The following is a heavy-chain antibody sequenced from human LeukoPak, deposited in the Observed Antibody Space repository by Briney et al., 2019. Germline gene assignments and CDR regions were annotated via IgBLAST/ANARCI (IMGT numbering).Heavy chain of an antibody. CDR2: IWYDGSNK. V-gene: IGHV3-33*01. CDR1: GFTFSSYG. J-gene: IGHJ4*02. CDR3: ARGGRIVGATTGSIDY. D-gene: IGHD1-26*01. Sequence: GGSLRLSCAASGFTFSSYGMHWVRQAPGKGLEWVAAIWYDGSNKYYADSVKGRFTISRDNSKNTLYLQMNSLRAEDTAVYYCARGGRIVGATTGSIDYWGQGTLVTVSS.